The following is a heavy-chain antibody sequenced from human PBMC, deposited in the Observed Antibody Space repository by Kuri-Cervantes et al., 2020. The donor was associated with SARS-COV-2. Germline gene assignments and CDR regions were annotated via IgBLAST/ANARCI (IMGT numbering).Heavy chain of an antibody. D-gene: IGHD7-27*01. CDR2: ISNSGSTI. CDR1: GFTFSSYA. V-gene: IGHV3-48*04. CDR3: ARDLRMGKSLEH. J-gene: IGHJ4*02. Sequence: LSLTCAASGFTFSSYAMSWVRQAPGKGLEWVSYISNSGSTIHYADSVKGRFTISRDNAKNSVYLQMNSLRAEDTAMYYCARDLRMGKSLEHWGQGTLVTVSS.